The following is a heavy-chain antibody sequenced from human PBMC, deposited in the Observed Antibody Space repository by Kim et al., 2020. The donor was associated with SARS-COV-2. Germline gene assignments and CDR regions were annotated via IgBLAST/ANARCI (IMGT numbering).Heavy chain of an antibody. J-gene: IGHJ4*02. V-gene: IGHV4-59*01. CDR2: IYYSGST. D-gene: IGHD3-10*01. CDR1: GGSISSYY. Sequence: SETLSLTCTVSGGSISSYYWSWIRQPPGKGLEWIGYIYYSGSTNYNPSLKSRVTISVDTSKNQFSLKLSSVTAADTAVYYCARASFSPLIMVRGVSLPFDYWGQGTLVTVSS. CDR3: ARASFSPLIMVRGVSLPFDY.